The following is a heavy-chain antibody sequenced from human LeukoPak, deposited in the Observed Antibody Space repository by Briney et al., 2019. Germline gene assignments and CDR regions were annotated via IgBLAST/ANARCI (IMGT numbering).Heavy chain of an antibody. Sequence: PGGSLRLSCAGSGLTVSSNYMSWVRQAPGKGLEWVSVIYSDGSTFYGDSVKGRFTISRDNAKNTLYLQMNSLRAEDTAVYYCARDNSSGSYPADAFDIWGQGTMVTVSS. CDR3: ARDNSSGSYPADAFDI. CDR2: IYSDGST. D-gene: IGHD1-26*01. J-gene: IGHJ3*02. CDR1: GLTVSSNY. V-gene: IGHV3-53*01.